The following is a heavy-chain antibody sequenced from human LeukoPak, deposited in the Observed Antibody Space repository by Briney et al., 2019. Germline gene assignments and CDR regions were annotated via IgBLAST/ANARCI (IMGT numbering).Heavy chain of an antibody. V-gene: IGHV3-21*01. Sequence: GGSLRLSCAASGCTFSGYSMNWVRQAPGKGLEWVSSISSSSSYIYYADSVKGRFTISRDNAKNSLYLQMNSLRAEDTAVYYCARLGGIVVVPAAMFDYWGQGTLVTVSS. CDR3: ARLGGIVVVPAAMFDY. CDR1: GCTFSGYS. J-gene: IGHJ4*02. CDR2: ISSSSSYI. D-gene: IGHD2-2*01.